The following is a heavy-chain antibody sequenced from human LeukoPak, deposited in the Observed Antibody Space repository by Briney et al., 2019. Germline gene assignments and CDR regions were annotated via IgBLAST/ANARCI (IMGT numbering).Heavy chain of an antibody. J-gene: IGHJ4*02. CDR2: ISGSGGST. D-gene: IGHD4-11*01. CDR1: GFTFSNYA. Sequence: PGRSLRLSCAASGFTFSNYAMSWVRQVPGKGLEWVSTISGSGGSTYYADSLRGRFTISRDNSKNTLYLQMNSLRAEDTAIYYCTGDMTTITNFDYWGQGTLVTVSS. V-gene: IGHV3-23*01. CDR3: TGDMTTITNFDY.